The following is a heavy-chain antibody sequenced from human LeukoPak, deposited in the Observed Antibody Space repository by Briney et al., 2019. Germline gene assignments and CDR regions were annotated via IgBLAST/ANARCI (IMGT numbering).Heavy chain of an antibody. Sequence: ASVKVSCKASGYTFTSYDINWVRQATGQGLEWMGWMNPNSGNTGYVQKFQGRVTITRNTSISTAYMELSSLRSEDTAVYYCARGYCSSTSCYTGKTNYYYYYMDVWGKGTTVTVSS. D-gene: IGHD2-2*02. J-gene: IGHJ6*03. CDR2: MNPNSGNT. V-gene: IGHV1-8*03. CDR3: ARGYCSSTSCYTGKTNYYYYYMDV. CDR1: GYTFTSYD.